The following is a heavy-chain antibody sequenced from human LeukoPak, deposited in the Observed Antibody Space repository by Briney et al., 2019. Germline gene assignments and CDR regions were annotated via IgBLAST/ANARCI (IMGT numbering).Heavy chain of an antibody. Sequence: PSETLSLTCAVYGGSFSGYYWSCIRQPPGKGREWIGEINHSGSTHYNPSLKSRVTISVDTSKNQFSLKLSSVTAADTAVYYCARDNFWSGYPHMDVWGKGTTVTVSS. CDR2: INHSGST. CDR3: ARDNFWSGYPHMDV. V-gene: IGHV4-34*01. D-gene: IGHD3-3*01. J-gene: IGHJ6*03. CDR1: GGSFSGYY.